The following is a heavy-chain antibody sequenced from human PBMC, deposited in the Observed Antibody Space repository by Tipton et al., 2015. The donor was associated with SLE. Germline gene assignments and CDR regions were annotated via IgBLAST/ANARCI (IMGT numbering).Heavy chain of an antibody. J-gene: IGHJ4*02. CDR3: ARVPPPGLYSSSSTDYYLDY. D-gene: IGHD6-6*01. Sequence: TLSLTCTVSGGSISSGGYYWSWIRQHPGKGLEWIGYIYYSGSTYYNPSLKSRVTISVDTSKNQFSLKLSSVTAADTAVYYCARVPPPGLYSSSSTDYYLDYWGQGTLVTVSS. CDR2: IYYSGST. CDR1: GGSISSGGYY. V-gene: IGHV4-31*03.